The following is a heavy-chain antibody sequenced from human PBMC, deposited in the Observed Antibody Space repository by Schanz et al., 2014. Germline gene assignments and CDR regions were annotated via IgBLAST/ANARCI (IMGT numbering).Heavy chain of an antibody. CDR2: ISTFRNEDT. CDR1: GYAFTTYG. J-gene: IGHJ5*02. CDR3: ARDRRRYCSTASCLHDNWFDP. D-gene: IGHD2-2*01. V-gene: IGHV1-18*01. Sequence: QVQLVQSGAEVKKPGASVRVSCKVSGYAFTTYGISWVRQAPGQGPEFMGWISTFRNEDTNSAQRFQGRLTMTTDTSTSTAYMELRSLRSDDTDVYYCARDRRRYCSTASCLHDNWFDPWGQGTLVIVSS.